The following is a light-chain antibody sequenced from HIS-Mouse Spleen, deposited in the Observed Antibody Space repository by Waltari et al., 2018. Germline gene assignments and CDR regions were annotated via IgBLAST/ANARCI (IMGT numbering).Light chain of an antibody. V-gene: IGKV1-33*01. Sequence: DIQMTQSPSSLSASVGDRVTITCQASQDISNYLNWYQQKPGKAPKLLIYDASNLETGVPSRFSGSGSGTDFTFTISSLQPEDIATYYCQQYYSFPPGTFGQGTKLEIK. CDR1: QDISNY. J-gene: IGKJ2*02. CDR2: DAS. CDR3: QQYYSFPPGT.